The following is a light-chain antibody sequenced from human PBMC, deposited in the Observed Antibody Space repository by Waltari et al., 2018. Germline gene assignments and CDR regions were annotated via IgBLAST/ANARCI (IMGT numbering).Light chain of an antibody. CDR2: EVT. J-gene: IGLJ2*01. CDR3: ASFVGTNNFRV. V-gene: IGLV2-8*01. Sequence: QSALTQPPSASASPGQSVTISCTGTRSDIGSYNFFSWYQHHPGKAPKLIIYEVTQRPSGVPDRFSGSKSGNTASLTVSGLQAEDEADYYCASFVGTNNFRVFGGGTRVTVL. CDR1: RSDIGSYNF.